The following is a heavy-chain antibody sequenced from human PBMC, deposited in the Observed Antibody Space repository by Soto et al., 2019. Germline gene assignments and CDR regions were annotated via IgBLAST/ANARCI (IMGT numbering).Heavy chain of an antibody. D-gene: IGHD1-7*01. CDR1: VYSFTSYW. CDR2: IDPSDSYT. J-gene: IGHJ1*01. CDR3: AINWNYEYFQH. V-gene: IGHV5-10-1*01. Sequence: GESLKISCKGSVYSFTSYWISWVRQMPGKGLEWMGRIDPSDSYTNYSPSFQGHVTISADKSISTAYLQWSSLKASDTAMYYCAINWNYEYFQHWGQGTLVTVSS.